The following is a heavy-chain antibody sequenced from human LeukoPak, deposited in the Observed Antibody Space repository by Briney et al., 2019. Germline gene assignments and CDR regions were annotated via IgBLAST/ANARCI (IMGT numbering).Heavy chain of an antibody. Sequence: GGSLRLSCAASGFTFSSYAMTWVRQAPGKGLEWVSAISGSGGSTYYGDSVKGRFTISRDNSKNTLYLQMNSLRAEDTAVYYCAKAGQWELLSWFDPWGQGTLVTVSS. CDR2: ISGSGGST. CDR1: GFTFSSYA. J-gene: IGHJ5*02. V-gene: IGHV3-23*01. CDR3: AKAGQWELLSWFDP. D-gene: IGHD1-26*01.